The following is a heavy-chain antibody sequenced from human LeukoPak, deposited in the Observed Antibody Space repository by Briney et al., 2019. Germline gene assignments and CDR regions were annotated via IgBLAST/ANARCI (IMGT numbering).Heavy chain of an antibody. V-gene: IGHV5-51*01. D-gene: IGHD3-22*01. Sequence: GESLKISCKGSGYSFTSYWIGWVRQMPGKRLGRMGIIYPGDSDTRYSPSFRGQVTISADKSISTAYLQWSSLKASDTAMYYCARHVRSGRYYDSSGYFSNFDYWGQGTLVTVSS. CDR2: IYPGDSDT. CDR3: ARHVRSGRYYDSSGYFSNFDY. CDR1: GYSFTSYW. J-gene: IGHJ4*02.